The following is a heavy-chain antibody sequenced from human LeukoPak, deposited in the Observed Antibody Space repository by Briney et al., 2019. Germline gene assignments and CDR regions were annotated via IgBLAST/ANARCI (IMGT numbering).Heavy chain of an antibody. D-gene: IGHD1-1*01. CDR3: AKRGGTGAPFYGMDV. J-gene: IGHJ6*02. CDR2: IYPGDSDT. V-gene: IGHV5-51*01. CDR1: EYSFTSHW. Sequence: GESLQISCQGSEYSFTSHWIGWVRQMPGKGLEWMGIIYPGDSDTKYSPSFQGQVTISTDKSISTAYLQWSSLKASDTAMYYCAKRGGTGAPFYGMDVWGQGTTVTVSS.